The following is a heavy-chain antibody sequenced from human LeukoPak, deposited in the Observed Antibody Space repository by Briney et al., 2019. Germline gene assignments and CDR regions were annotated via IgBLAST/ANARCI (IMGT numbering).Heavy chain of an antibody. V-gene: IGHV4-31*03. CDR1: GGSISSGGYY. J-gene: IGHJ4*02. CDR3: ARAGTYYYDSSGYRHFDY. Sequence: SETLSLTCTVSGGSISSGGYYWSWIRQHPGKGLEWIGYIYYSGSTYYNPSLKSRVTISVDTSKNQFSLKLSSVTAADTAVYYCARAGTYYYDSSGYRHFDYWGQGTLVTVSS. CDR2: IYYSGST. D-gene: IGHD3-22*01.